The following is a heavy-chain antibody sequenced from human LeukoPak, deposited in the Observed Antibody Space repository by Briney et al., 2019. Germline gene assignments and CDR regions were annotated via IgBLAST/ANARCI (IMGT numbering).Heavy chain of an antibody. CDR3: ARDPGGSGSWGTFDI. Sequence: PGGSLRLSCAALGFNFPSHWMSWVRQAPGKGLGWVGRIKPDGSGKYYLDSVKGRLPISRDNSTNSLSLQMDSLRAGDTPFYNCARDPGGSGSWGTFDIWGQGRVVTASS. D-gene: IGHD3-10*01. J-gene: IGHJ3*02. V-gene: IGHV3-7*01. CDR1: GFNFPSHW. CDR2: IKPDGSGK.